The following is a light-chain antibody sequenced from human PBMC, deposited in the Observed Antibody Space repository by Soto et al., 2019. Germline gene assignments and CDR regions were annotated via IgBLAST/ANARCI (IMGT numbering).Light chain of an antibody. CDR1: QSVSSN. J-gene: IGKJ1*01. CDR2: GAS. Sequence: EIVMTQSPATLSVSPGERATLSCRASQSVSSNLAWYQQTPGQAPRLLIYGASTRATGIPARFSGSGSGTEFTLTISSLQSEDFAVYYWQQYNNWPWTFGQGTKVEIK. V-gene: IGKV3-15*01. CDR3: QQYNNWPWT.